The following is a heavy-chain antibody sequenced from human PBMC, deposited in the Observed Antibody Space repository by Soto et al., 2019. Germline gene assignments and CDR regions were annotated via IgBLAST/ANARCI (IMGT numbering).Heavy chain of an antibody. CDR2: IWYDGSNK. Sequence: GGSLRLSCAASGFTFSSYGMHWVRQAPGKGLEWVAVIWYDGSNKYYADSVKGRFTISRDNSKNTLYLQMNSLRAEDTAVYYCAKDWLWVTKFRTASYYFDYWGQGTLVTVSS. J-gene: IGHJ4*02. CDR1: GFTFSSYG. V-gene: IGHV3-30*02. CDR3: AKDWLWVTKFRTASYYFDY. D-gene: IGHD2-21*01.